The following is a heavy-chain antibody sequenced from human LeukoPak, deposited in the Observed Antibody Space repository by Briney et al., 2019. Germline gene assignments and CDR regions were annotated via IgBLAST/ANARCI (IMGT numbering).Heavy chain of an antibody. CDR2: ISVYNGNT. CDR3: AREGSDTAHYNWFDP. Sequence: ASVKVSCKASGCTFTSYGMNWVRQAPGQGLEWMGWISVYNGNTKYAQKLQGRVTMTTDTSTSTAYMELRSLRSDDTAVYYCAREGSDTAHYNWFDPWGQGTLVTVSS. CDR1: GCTFTSYG. J-gene: IGHJ5*02. V-gene: IGHV1-18*01. D-gene: IGHD5-18*01.